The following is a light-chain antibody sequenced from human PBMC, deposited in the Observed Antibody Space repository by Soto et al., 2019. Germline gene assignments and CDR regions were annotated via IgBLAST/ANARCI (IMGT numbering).Light chain of an antibody. Sequence: DIQMTQSPSSLSASVGDRVTITCRASLPITTYLNWFQQKPGKAPKLLIYGASTLQTGVPSRFNGGGSGTDFTLTISSLQPEDFGTYYCQQSYSTPHTFGQGTKLEIK. V-gene: IGKV1-39*01. CDR3: QQSYSTPHT. CDR1: LPITTY. CDR2: GAS. J-gene: IGKJ2*01.